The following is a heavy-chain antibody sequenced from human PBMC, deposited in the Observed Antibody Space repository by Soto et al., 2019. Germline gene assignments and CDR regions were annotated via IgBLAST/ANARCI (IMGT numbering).Heavy chain of an antibody. CDR2: ISGSGGST. CDR3: AKDPRYSSGGSRAFDV. V-gene: IGHV3-23*01. D-gene: IGHD6-19*01. CDR1: GISFSSYA. Sequence: GGSLRLSCAASGISFSSYAMSWVRQAPGKGLEWVSGISGSGGSTYYADSVKGRFTISRDNSKNTLYLQMNSLRAEDTAVYYCAKDPRYSSGGSRAFDVWGQGTMVTVSS. J-gene: IGHJ3*01.